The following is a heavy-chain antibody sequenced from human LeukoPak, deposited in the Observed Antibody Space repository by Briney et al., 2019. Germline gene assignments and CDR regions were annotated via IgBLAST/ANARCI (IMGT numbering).Heavy chain of an antibody. D-gene: IGHD3-9*01. CDR1: GFTFSSYA. J-gene: IGHJ4*02. V-gene: IGHV3-23*01. CDR3: ARDTPDYDILTGYPQEIYYFDY. Sequence: GGSLRLSCAASGFTFSSYAMSWVRQAPGKGLEWVSAISGSGGSTYYADSVKGRFTISRDNSKNTLYLQMNSLRAEDTAVYYCARDTPDYDILTGYPQEIYYFDYWGQGTLVTVSS. CDR2: ISGSGGST.